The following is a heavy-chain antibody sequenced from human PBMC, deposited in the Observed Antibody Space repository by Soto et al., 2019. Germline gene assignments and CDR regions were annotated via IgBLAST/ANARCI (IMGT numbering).Heavy chain of an antibody. CDR1: GFTFSSYS. Sequence: HPVGSLRLSCAASGFTFSSYSMNWVRQAPGKGLEWVSYISSSSSTIYYADSVKGRFTISRDNAKNSLYLQMNSLRDEDTAVYYCARALPYCSSTSCYPYYYYGMDVWGQGTTVTVSS. J-gene: IGHJ6*02. CDR2: ISSSSSTI. D-gene: IGHD2-2*01. CDR3: ARALPYCSSTSCYPYYYYGMDV. V-gene: IGHV3-48*02.